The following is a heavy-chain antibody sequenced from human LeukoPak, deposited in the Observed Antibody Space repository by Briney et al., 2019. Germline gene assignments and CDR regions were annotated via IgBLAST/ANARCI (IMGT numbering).Heavy chain of an antibody. D-gene: IGHD6-19*01. CDR1: GYTFTSYD. J-gene: IGHJ4*02. CDR3: ARDIAVAGTFTYDY. CDR2: ISAYNGNT. V-gene: IGHV1-18*01. Sequence: ASVKVSCKASGYTFTSYDLNWVRQAPGQGLEWMGWISAYNGNTNYAQKLQGRVTMTTDTSTSTAYMELRSLRSDDTAVYYCARDIAVAGTFTYDYWGQGTLVTVSS.